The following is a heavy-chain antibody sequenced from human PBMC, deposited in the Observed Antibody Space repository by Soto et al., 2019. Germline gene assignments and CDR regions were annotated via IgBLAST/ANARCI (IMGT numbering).Heavy chain of an antibody. CDR3: ASGAKKWFLDY. D-gene: IGHD3-22*01. J-gene: IGHJ4*02. CDR2: ISAYNGNT. V-gene: IGHV1-18*04. CDR1: GYTFTSYG. Sequence: XSVKVSCKASGYTFTSYGISWVRQAPGQGLEWMGWISAYNGNTNYAQKLQGRVTMTTDTSTSTAYMELRSLRSDDTAVYHCASGAKKWFLDYWGQGTLVTVSS.